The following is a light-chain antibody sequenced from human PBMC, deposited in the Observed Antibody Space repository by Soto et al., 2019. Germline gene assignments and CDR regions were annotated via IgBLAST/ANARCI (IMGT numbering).Light chain of an antibody. CDR1: RSDIGSYNS. Sequence: SVLTQPASVSGSPGQSITISCTGTRSDIGSYNSIAWYQQHPGKAPRVMIYEVVQRPSGVPDRFSGSKSGNTASLTVSGLQAADEADYFCKSYAGSNTYVFGSGTKVTVL. CDR3: KSYAGSNTYV. J-gene: IGLJ1*01. V-gene: IGLV2-8*01. CDR2: EVV.